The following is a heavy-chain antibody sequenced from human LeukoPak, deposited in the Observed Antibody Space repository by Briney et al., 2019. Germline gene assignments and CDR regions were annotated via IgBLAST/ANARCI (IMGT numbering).Heavy chain of an antibody. CDR2: IRSTANGYAT. V-gene: IGHV3-73*01. J-gene: IGHJ4*02. CDR3: TGNYYGSGSYADFDY. CDR1: GFTFSSYS. Sequence: GGSLRLSCAASGFTFSSYSMNWVRQASGRGLEWVGRIRSTANGYATAYAASVKGRFTISRDDSKNTAYLQMDSLKTEDTAVYYCTGNYYGSGSYADFDYWGQGTLVTVSS. D-gene: IGHD3-10*01.